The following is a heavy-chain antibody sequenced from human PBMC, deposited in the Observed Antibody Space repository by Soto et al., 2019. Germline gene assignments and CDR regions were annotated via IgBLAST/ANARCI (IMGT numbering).Heavy chain of an antibody. CDR2: IGTSSSTI. V-gene: IGHV3-48*02. D-gene: IGHD4-4*01. CDR3: ARVSRWDDNSVD. Sequence: EVQLVESGGGLVQPGGSLRLSCAASGFTFSSYSMNWVRQAPGKGLEWVSCIGTSSSTIYYADSVEGRFTISRDNAKNSLYLQMNSLRDEDTAVYYCARVSRWDDNSVDWGQGTLVTVSS. J-gene: IGHJ4*02. CDR1: GFTFSSYS.